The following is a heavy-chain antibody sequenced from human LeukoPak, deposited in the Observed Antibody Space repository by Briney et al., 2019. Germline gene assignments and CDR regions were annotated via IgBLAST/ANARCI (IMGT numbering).Heavy chain of an antibody. Sequence: GGSLRLSCVDSGFTFSSYWMSWVRQAPGKGLEWVANIKQDGSEKYYVDPVKGRFTISRDNAKNSLYLQMNSLRAEDTAVYYCARAGGGVFDYWGQGTLVTVSS. D-gene: IGHD3-16*01. CDR1: GFTFSSYW. CDR2: IKQDGSEK. CDR3: ARAGGGVFDY. J-gene: IGHJ4*02. V-gene: IGHV3-7*03.